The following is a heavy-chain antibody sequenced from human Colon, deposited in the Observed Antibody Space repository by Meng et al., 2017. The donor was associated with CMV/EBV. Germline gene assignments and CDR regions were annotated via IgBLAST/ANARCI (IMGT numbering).Heavy chain of an antibody. D-gene: IGHD3-3*01. CDR3: AREGGEGYDFWSGYYTTNYYGMDV. CDR1: GYTFTGYY. Sequence: ASVKVSCKASGYTFTGYYMHWVRQAPGQGLEWMGWINPNSGGTNYAQKFQGRVTMTTDTSTSTAYMELRSLRSDDTAVYYCAREGGEGYDFWSGYYTTNYYGMDVWGQGTTVTVSS. J-gene: IGHJ6*02. V-gene: IGHV1-2*02. CDR2: INPNSGGT.